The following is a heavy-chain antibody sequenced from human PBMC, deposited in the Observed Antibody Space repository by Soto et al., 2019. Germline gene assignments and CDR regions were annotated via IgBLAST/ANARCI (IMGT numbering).Heavy chain of an antibody. D-gene: IGHD6-19*01. J-gene: IGHJ5*02. CDR1: GFSLSTSGVG. CDR2: IYWDDDK. V-gene: IGHV2-5*02. CDR3: AHRQGGIQLWYSSGWFGFDP. Sequence: SGPTLVNPTQTLTLTCTFSGFSLSTSGVGVGWIRQPPGKALEWLALIYWDDDKRYSPSLKSRLTITKDTSKNQVVLTMTNMDPVDTATYYCAHRQGGIQLWYSSGWFGFDPWGQGTLVTVSS.